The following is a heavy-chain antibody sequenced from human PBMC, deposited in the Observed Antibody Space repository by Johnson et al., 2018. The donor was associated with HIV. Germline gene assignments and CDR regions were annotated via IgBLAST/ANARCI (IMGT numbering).Heavy chain of an antibody. CDR3: ARGRGDYGVDFDL. CDR2: IWFDGSIQ. V-gene: IGHV3-33*08. D-gene: IGHD3-16*01. CDR1: GFTFSDYY. J-gene: IGHJ3*01. Sequence: QVQLVESGGGVVQPGRSLRLSCAASGFTFSDYYMSWIRQAPGKGLEWVAVIWFDGSIQYYADSVKGRFTISRDNSKNTLFLQMHGMRDEDTAVYYCARGRGDYGVDFDLWGQGTMVPVSS.